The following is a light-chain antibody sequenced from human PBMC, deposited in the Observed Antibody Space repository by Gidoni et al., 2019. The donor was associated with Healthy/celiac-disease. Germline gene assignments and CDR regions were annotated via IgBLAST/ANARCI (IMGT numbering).Light chain of an antibody. V-gene: IGKV3-20*01. J-gene: IGKJ1*01. CDR2: GAS. CDR1: Y. CDR3: QQYGSSPGT. Sequence: YLAWYQQKPGQAPRLLIYGASSRATGIPDRFSGSGSGTDFTLTISRLEPEDFAVYYCQQYGSSPGTFGQGTKVEIK.